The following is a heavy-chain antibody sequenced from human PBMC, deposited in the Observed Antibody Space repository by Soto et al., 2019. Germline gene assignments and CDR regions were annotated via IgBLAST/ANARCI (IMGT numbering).Heavy chain of an antibody. Sequence: PGGSLRLACAASGFTFSSYAMSWVRQAPGKGLEWVSAISGSGGSTYYADSVKGRFTISRDNSKNTLYLQMNSLRAEDTAVYYCANSLGYYDSSGYYAPDYWGQGTLVTVSS. J-gene: IGHJ4*02. V-gene: IGHV3-23*01. D-gene: IGHD3-22*01. CDR1: GFTFSSYA. CDR2: ISGSGGST. CDR3: ANSLGYYDSSGYYAPDY.